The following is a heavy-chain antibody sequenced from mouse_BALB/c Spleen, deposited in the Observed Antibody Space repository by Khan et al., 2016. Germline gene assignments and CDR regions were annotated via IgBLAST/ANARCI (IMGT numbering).Heavy chain of an antibody. D-gene: IGHD2-1*01. CDR3: ARSDGNYCY. V-gene: IGHV1-7*01. CDR2: INPSTGYT. Sequence: QVQLQQPGAELAKPGASVKMSCKASGYTFTSYWMHWVKQRPGQGLEWIGYINPSTGYTEYNQKFKDKATLTADKSSSTAYMQLSSLTSEDSAVYYCARSDGNYCYWGQGTTLTVSS. CDR1: GYTFTSYW. J-gene: IGHJ2*01.